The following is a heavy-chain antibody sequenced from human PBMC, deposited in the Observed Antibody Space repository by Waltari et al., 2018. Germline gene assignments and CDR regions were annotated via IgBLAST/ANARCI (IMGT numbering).Heavy chain of an antibody. J-gene: IGHJ2*01. CDR3: ASHPIADWYFDL. D-gene: IGHD6-13*01. CDR2: IKQDGSEK. CDR1: GFTFSSYW. V-gene: IGHV3-7*01. Sequence: EVQLVESGGGLVQPGGSLILSCAASGFTFSSYWMSWVRQAPGKGLEWVANIKQDGSEKYYVDSVKGRFTISRDNAKNSLYLQMNSLRAEDTAVYYCASHPIADWYFDLWGRGTLVTVSS.